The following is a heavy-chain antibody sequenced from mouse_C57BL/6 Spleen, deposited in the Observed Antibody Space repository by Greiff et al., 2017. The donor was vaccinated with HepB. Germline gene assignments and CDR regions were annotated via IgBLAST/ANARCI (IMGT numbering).Heavy chain of an antibody. J-gene: IGHJ1*03. CDR3: VRPSSYGYFDV. V-gene: IGHV10-1*01. CDR2: IRSKSNNYAT. D-gene: IGHD1-1*01. Sequence: EVQLVESGGGLVQPKGSLKLSCAASGFSFNTYAMNWVRQAPGKGLEWVARIRSKSNNYATYYADSVKDRFTISRDDSESMLYLQMNDLKTEDTAMYYCVRPSSYGYFDVWGTGTTVTVSS. CDR1: GFSFNTYA.